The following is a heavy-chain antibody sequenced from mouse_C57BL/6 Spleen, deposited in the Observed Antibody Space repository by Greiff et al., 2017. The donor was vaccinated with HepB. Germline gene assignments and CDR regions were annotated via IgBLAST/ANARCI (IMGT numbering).Heavy chain of an antibody. CDR2: IHPNSGST. D-gene: IGHD1-1*01. CDR3: ARDGIYYYGSSDAY. Sequence: VQLQQPGAELVKPGASVKLSCKASGYTFTSYWMHWVKQRPGQGLEWIGMIHPNSGSTNYNEKFKSKATLTVDKSSSTAYMQLSSLTSEDSAVYYCARDGIYYYGSSDAYWGQGTLVTVSA. J-gene: IGHJ3*01. CDR1: GYTFTSYW. V-gene: IGHV1-64*01.